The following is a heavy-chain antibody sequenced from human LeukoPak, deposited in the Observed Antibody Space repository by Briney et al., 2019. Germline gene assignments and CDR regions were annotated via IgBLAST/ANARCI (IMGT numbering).Heavy chain of an antibody. CDR2: IYHSGSP. CDR1: GGSLSSNNW. Sequence: SETLSLTCADSGGSLSSNNWWGWVRQPPGKGLEWIGEIYHSGSPNYNPSLKSRVTISVDKSRNHFSLNLSSVTAADTAVYYCARVNINNWHSCDYWGQGTLVTVSS. CDR3: ARVNINNWHSCDY. J-gene: IGHJ4*02. V-gene: IGHV4-4*02. D-gene: IGHD1-1*01.